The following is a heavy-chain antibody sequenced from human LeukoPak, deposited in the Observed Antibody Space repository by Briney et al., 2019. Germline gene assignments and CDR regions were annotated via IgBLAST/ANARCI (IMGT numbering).Heavy chain of an antibody. J-gene: IGHJ4*02. D-gene: IGHD3-10*01. CDR2: INTNTGNP. V-gene: IGHV7-4-1*02. CDR1: GYTFTSYA. Sequence: GASVKVSCKASGYTFTSYAMNWVRQAPGQGLEWMGWINTNTGNPTYAQGFTGRFVFSLDTSVSTAYLQISSLKAEDTAVYYCARDKQSGSYYKVHAFDYWGQGTLVTVSS. CDR3: ARDKQSGSYYKVHAFDY.